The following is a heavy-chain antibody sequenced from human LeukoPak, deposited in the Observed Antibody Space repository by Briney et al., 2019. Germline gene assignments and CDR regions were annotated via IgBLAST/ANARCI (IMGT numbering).Heavy chain of an antibody. Sequence: GGSLRLSCAASGFTFSSVWMSWVRQAPGKGLEWVANIKQDGSLKYYVDSVKGRYTISRNNAKNSLYLQMNSLRAEDTAVYYCARDQGWNPVATITTRFDYWGQGTLVSVSS. D-gene: IGHD5-24*01. J-gene: IGHJ4*02. CDR1: GFTFSSVW. V-gene: IGHV3-7*01. CDR2: IKQDGSLK. CDR3: ARDQGWNPVATITTRFDY.